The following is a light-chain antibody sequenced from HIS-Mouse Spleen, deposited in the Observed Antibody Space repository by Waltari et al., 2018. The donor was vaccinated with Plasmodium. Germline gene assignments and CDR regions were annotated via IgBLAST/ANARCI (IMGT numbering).Light chain of an antibody. J-gene: IGLJ2*01. CDR2: DNN. CDR3: GTWDSSLSAGVV. Sequence: QSALTQPASVSGSPGQSITISCTGPSSDVWNNSVSCYQQLPGTAPKLLIYDNNKRPSGIPDRFSGSKSGTSATLGITGLQTGDEADYYCGTWDSSLSAGVVFGGGTKLTVL. V-gene: IGLV1-51*01. CDR1: SSDVWNNS.